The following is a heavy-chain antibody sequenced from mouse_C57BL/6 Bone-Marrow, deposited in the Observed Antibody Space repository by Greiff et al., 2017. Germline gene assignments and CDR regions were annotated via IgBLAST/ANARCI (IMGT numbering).Heavy chain of an antibody. J-gene: IGHJ3*01. Sequence: QVQLQQSGAELARPGASVKLSCKASGYTFTSYGISWVKQRPGQGLEWIGEIYPRSGNTYYNEKFKGKATLTADKSSSTAYMELRSLTSEDSAVYVCARVDGYEAWWAYWGQGTLVTVSA. CDR1: GYTFTSYG. CDR2: IYPRSGNT. D-gene: IGHD2-2*01. CDR3: ARVDGYEAWWAY. V-gene: IGHV1-81*01.